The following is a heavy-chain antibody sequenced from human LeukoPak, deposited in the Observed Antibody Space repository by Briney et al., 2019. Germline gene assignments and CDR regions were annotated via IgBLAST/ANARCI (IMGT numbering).Heavy chain of an antibody. CDR1: GYTFTSYA. D-gene: IGHD3-9*01. CDR2: INTNTGNP. Sequence: ASVKVSCKASGYTFTSYAMKWVRQAPGQGLECMGWINTNTGNPTYAQGFTGRCVFSLYTSVSTAYLQISSLKAADTAVYYCARGGYTLRYFEWLPTDYWGQGTLVTVSS. CDR3: ARGGYTLRYFEWLPTDY. J-gene: IGHJ4*02. V-gene: IGHV7-4-1*02.